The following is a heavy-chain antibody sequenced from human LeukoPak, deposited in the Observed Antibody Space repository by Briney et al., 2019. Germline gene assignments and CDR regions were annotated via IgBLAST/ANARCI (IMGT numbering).Heavy chain of an antibody. V-gene: IGHV3-30-3*01. D-gene: IGHD3-10*01. CDR1: TFTFSSYA. CDR3: ARDSDTFGALDY. Sequence: PGGSLRLSCATSTFTFSSYAMHWVRQAPGKGLEWVAVISFDGSKDYFADSVKGRFTISRDNPKNTMYLHMNSLRLEDTAVYYCARDSDTFGALDYWGQGTLVTVPS. CDR2: ISFDGSKD. J-gene: IGHJ4*02.